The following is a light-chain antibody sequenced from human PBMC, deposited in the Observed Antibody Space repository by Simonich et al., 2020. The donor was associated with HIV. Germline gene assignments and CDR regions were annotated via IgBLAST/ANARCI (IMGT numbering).Light chain of an antibody. CDR1: SSNIGSNI. CDR3: AAWDDTLNGPV. J-gene: IGLJ3*02. Sequence: QSVLTQAPSASGTPGQRVTLSCSGSSSNIGSNIVNWSQQLPGTAPKLLIYKNNQRPSGVPDRFSGSKSGTSASLAISGLQSEDEADYYCAAWDDTLNGPVFGGGTKLTVL. V-gene: IGLV1-44*01. CDR2: KNN.